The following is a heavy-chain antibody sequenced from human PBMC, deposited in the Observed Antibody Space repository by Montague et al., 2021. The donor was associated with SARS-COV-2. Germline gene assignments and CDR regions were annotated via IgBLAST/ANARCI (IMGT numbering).Heavy chain of an antibody. J-gene: IGHJ6*03. CDR1: GFTFSSYS. Sequence: SLRLSCAASGFTFSSYSMNWVRQAPGKGLEWVSSTSSSSSYIYYADSVKGRFTISRDNAKNSLYLQMNSLRAEDTAVYYCARVREISYDCWSGPRVYMDVWGKGTTVTVSS. D-gene: IGHD3-3*01. CDR2: TSSSSSYI. V-gene: IGHV3-21*01. CDR3: ARVREISYDCWSGPRVYMDV.